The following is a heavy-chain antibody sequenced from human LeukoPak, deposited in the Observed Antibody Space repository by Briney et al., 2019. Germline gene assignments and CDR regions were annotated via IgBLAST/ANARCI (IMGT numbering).Heavy chain of an antibody. CDR1: GYTFAKYA. D-gene: IGHD1-7*01. CDR3: ARAWNYEDNYYGMDV. Sequence: ASVKVSCKASGYTFAKYAIHWVRQAPGQRLEWMGWINAGNGNTRYSQKFQGRVAITRDTSASTAYMELSSLRSEDTAVYYCARAWNYEDNYYGMDVWGQGTTVTVSS. CDR2: INAGNGNT. V-gene: IGHV1-3*01. J-gene: IGHJ6*02.